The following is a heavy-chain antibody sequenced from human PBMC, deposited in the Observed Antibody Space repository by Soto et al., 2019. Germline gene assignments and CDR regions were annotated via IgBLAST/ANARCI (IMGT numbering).Heavy chain of an antibody. V-gene: IGHV4-34*01. J-gene: IGHJ4*02. Sequence: QVQLQQWGAGLVKPSETLSLTCAVYGGSFSSYYWVWIRQPPGKGLEWVGQINHIGSTSYNPSLNSRLSISVDTSKSQFSLSVRSVTAANPAVYFGARVRPIPPAAMIKYFEYWGEGTLVTVSS. CDR3: ARVRPIPPAAMIKYFEY. D-gene: IGHD3-16*01. CDR2: INHIGST. CDR1: GGSFSSYY.